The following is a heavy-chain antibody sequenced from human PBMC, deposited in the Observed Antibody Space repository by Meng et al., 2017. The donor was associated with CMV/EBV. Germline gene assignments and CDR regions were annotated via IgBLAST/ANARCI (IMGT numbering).Heavy chain of an antibody. D-gene: IGHD3-10*01. Sequence: VQLVQSGAEVKKPGAPVKVPCKAPGYTFTSDGISWVRQAPGQGLEWMGWISAYNGNTNYAQKLQGRVTMTTDTSTSTAYMELRSLRSDDTAVYYCAAYPQTMVRGVALWGAFDYWGQGTLVTVSS. CDR2: ISAYNGNT. CDR1: GYTFTSDG. V-gene: IGHV1-18*01. CDR3: AAYPQTMVRGVALWGAFDY. J-gene: IGHJ4*02.